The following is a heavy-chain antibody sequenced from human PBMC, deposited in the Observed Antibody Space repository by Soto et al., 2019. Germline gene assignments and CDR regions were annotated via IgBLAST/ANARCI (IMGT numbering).Heavy chain of an antibody. CDR2: INAGNGNT. CDR3: ARGGGYCSSTSCPDFEY. CDR1: GYTFTSYA. J-gene: IGHJ4*02. D-gene: IGHD2-2*01. Sequence: ASVKVSCKASGYTFTSYAMHWVRQAPGQRFEWMGWINAGNGNTKYSQKFQGRVTITRDTSASTAYMELSSLRSEDTAVYYCARGGGYCSSTSCPDFEYWGQGTLVTVSS. V-gene: IGHV1-3*01.